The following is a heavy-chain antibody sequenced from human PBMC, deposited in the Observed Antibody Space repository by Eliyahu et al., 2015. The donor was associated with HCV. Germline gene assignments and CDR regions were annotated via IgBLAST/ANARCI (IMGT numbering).Heavy chain of an antibody. CDR1: GFTFSNSW. J-gene: IGHJ6*03. Sequence: EMQLVESGGALVQPGGSLRLSCAASGFTFSNSWMAWVRQAPEEGLGWVANIKTDGSEKYYVDSVRGRFTISRDNARNLLXLQMNSLRAEDTAVYYCARDHYFDMDVWGKGTTVNVSS. V-gene: IGHV3-7*01. CDR3: ARDHYFDMDV. CDR2: IKTDGSEK.